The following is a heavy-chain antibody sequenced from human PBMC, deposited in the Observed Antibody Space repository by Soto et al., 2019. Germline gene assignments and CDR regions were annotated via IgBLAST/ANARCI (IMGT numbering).Heavy chain of an antibody. CDR1: GGSISSSSYY. V-gene: IGHV4-39*01. CDR2: IYYSGST. Sequence: QLQLQESGPGLVKPSETLSLTCTVSGGSISSSSYYWGWIRQPPGKGLEWIGSIYYSGSTCYNPSLKSRVTIPVDTSKNQFSLKLSSVTAADTAVYYCERHGTIRPTFDYWGQGTLVTVSS. J-gene: IGHJ4*02. D-gene: IGHD1-26*01. CDR3: ERHGTIRPTFDY.